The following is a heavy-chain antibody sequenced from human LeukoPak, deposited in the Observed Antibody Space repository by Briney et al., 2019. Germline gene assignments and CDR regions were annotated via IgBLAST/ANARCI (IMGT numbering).Heavy chain of an antibody. V-gene: IGHV3-30*02. J-gene: IGHJ4*02. CDR3: AKEGHSRGWYPTAVDTYFDY. D-gene: IGHD6-19*01. CDR2: IRYDASNR. CDR1: GFTFSSYG. Sequence: GGSLRLSCAASGFTFSSYGLHWVRQAPGKGLEGVAFIRYDASNRYYADSVKGRFTISRDNSKNTLYLQMNSLRPEDTAVYYCAKEGHSRGWYPTAVDTYFDYWDQGTLVTVSS.